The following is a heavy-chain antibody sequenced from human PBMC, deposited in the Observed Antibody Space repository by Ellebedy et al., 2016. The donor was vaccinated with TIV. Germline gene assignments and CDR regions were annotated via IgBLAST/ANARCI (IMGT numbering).Heavy chain of an antibody. J-gene: IGHJ4*02. CDR2: IYYDSGST. CDR1: GDATTFYQ. CDR3: ASGFSYGLLDY. V-gene: IGHV4-59*01. Sequence: MPSETLSLTCTVSGDATTFYQWSWIRQPPGKGLEWIGNIYYDSGSTTYNSSLRSRVTISADTSKNQFSLELRSVTAADTAVFYCASGFSYGLLDYWGQGTLVAVSS. D-gene: IGHD5-18*01.